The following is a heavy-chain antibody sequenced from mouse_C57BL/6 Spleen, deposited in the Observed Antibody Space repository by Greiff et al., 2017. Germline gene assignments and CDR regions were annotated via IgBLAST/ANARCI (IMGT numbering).Heavy chain of an antibody. CDR3: ARERFYEDYYAMDY. D-gene: IGHD2-12*01. Sequence: EVQLQESGPGLVKPSQSLSLTCSVTGYSITSGYYWNWIRQFPGNKLEWMGYISYDGSNNYNPSLKNRISITRDTSKNQFFLKLNSVTTEDTATYYCARERFYEDYYAMDYWGQGTSVTVSS. CDR2: ISYDGSN. V-gene: IGHV3-6*01. CDR1: GYSITSGYY. J-gene: IGHJ4*01.